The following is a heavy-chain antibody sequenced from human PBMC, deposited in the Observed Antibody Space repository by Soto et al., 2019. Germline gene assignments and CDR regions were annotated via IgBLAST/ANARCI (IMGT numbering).Heavy chain of an antibody. J-gene: IGHJ6*02. CDR3: ASTTAYYYYYGMDV. Sequence: ASVKVSCKASGGTLTRFINYPIDWVRQAPRQGLEWMGGVVPNIGTVNYAQKFQGRVTITADTSTSTAYMELRSLRSDDTAVYYCASTTAYYYYYGMDVWGQGTTVTVSS. V-gene: IGHV1-69*06. CDR2: VVPNIGTV. D-gene: IGHD4-17*01. CDR1: GGTLTRFINYP.